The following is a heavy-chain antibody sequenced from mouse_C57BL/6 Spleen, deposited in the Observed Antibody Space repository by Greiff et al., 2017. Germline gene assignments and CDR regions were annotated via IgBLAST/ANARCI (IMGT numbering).Heavy chain of an antibody. Sequence: QVQLQQPGAELVMPGASVKLSCKASGYTFTSYWMHWVKQRPGQGPEWIGEIDPSDSYTNYNQKFKGKSTLTVDKSSSTAYMQLSSLTSEDSAVYYCARWRDYSNLVAMDYWGQGTSVTVSS. V-gene: IGHV1-69*01. J-gene: IGHJ4*01. CDR2: IDPSDSYT. CDR1: GYTFTSYW. CDR3: ARWRDYSNLVAMDY. D-gene: IGHD2-5*01.